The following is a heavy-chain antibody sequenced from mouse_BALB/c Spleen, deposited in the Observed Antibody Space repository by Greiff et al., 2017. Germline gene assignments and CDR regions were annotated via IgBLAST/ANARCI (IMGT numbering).Heavy chain of an antibody. CDR3: ARVDDGYPFDY. CDR1: GFTFSSYA. CDR2: ISSGGSYT. D-gene: IGHD2-3*01. Sequence: EVQVVESGGGLVKPGGSLKLSCAASGFTFSSYAMSWVRQSPEKRLEWVAEISSGGSYTYYPDTVTGRFTISRDNAKNTLYLEMSSLRSEDTAMYYCARVDDGYPFDYWGQGTTLTVSS. J-gene: IGHJ2*01. V-gene: IGHV5-9-4*01.